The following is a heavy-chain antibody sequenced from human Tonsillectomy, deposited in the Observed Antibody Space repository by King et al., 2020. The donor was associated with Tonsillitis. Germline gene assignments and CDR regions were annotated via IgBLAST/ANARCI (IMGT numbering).Heavy chain of an antibody. J-gene: IGHJ6*02. CDR3: ARGSSGMDV. CDR1: GFIFISDN. D-gene: IGHD3-10*01. CDR2: ISNISIYI. V-gene: IGHV3-21*01. Sequence: VQLVESGGGLVKPGGSLILAWAASGFIFISDNMKWVRQAPGKGLEWVSSISNISIYIYYADSVKGRFTISRDNAKNSLDLQMNSLRAEDTAVYYCARGSSGMDVWGQGTTVTVSS.